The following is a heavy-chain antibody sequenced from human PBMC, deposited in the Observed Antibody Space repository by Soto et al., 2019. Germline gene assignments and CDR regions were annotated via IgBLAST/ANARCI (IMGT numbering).Heavy chain of an antibody. CDR2: IYHSGST. Sequence: KTSETLSLTCAVSGYSISSGYYWGWIRQPPGKGLEWIASIYHSGSTYYNPSLKSRVTISVDTSKNQFSLKLSSVIAADTAVYYCARGAATVTPGWFDPWGQGTLVTVSS. J-gene: IGHJ5*02. V-gene: IGHV4-38-2*01. CDR1: GYSISSGYY. D-gene: IGHD4-17*01. CDR3: ARGAATVTPGWFDP.